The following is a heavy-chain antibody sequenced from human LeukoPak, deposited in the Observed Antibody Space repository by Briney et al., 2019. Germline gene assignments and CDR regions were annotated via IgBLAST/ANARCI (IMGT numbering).Heavy chain of an antibody. CDR1: GFTFSSFY. D-gene: IGHD4-17*01. V-gene: IGHV3-74*01. Sequence: PGGSLRLSCAASGFTFSSFYMHWVRQAPGKGLVWVSRINTDGSTTRYADSVKGRFTISRDNAKNTLYLQMDSLRAEDTAVYYCARDRTVTTNPYFFDYWGQGSLVTVSS. CDR3: ARDRTVTTNPYFFDY. CDR2: INTDGSTT. J-gene: IGHJ4*02.